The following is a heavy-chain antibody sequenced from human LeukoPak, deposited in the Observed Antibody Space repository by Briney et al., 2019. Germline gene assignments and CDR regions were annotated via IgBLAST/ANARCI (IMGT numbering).Heavy chain of an antibody. D-gene: IGHD1-26*01. J-gene: IGHJ3*02. Sequence: SETLSLTCTVSGGSISSSSYYWGWIRQPPGKGLEWIGSIYYSGSTYYNPSLKSRVTISVDTSKNQFSLKLSSVTAADTAVYYCAKGGFGGSGSYFDDAFDIWGQGTMVTVSS. V-gene: IGHV4-39*01. CDR2: IYYSGST. CDR3: AKGGFGGSGSYFDDAFDI. CDR1: GGSISSSSYY.